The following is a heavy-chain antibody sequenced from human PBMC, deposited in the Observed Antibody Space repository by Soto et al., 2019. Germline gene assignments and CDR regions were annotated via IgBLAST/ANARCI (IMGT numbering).Heavy chain of an antibody. D-gene: IGHD2-2*01. CDR3: ATSFTVPRALGS. J-gene: IGHJ5*02. CDR2: INAGNGNT. V-gene: IGHV1-3*01. CDR1: GDTFTSYA. Sequence: GASVKVSCKASGDTFTSYAMHWVRQAPGQRLEWMGWINAGNGNTKYSQKFQGRVTITRDTSASTAYMELSSLRSEDTVVYYCATSFTVPRALGSWGTGPLVTVS.